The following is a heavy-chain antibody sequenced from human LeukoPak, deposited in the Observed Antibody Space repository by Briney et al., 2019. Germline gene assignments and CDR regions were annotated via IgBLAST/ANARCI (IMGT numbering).Heavy chain of an antibody. D-gene: IGHD2-15*01. CDR3: ARVASVAATYNWFDP. CDR1: GGSFSGYY. J-gene: IGHJ5*02. Sequence: PSETLSLTCAVYGGSFSGYYWSWIRQPPGKGLEWIGEINHSGSTNYNPSLKSRVTTSVDTSKNQFSLKLSAVTAADTAVYYCARVASVAATYNWFDPWGQGTLVTASS. V-gene: IGHV4-34*01. CDR2: INHSGST.